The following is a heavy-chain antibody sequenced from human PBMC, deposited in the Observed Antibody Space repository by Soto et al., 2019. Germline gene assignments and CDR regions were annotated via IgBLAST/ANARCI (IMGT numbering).Heavy chain of an antibody. D-gene: IGHD6-6*01. CDR1: GFTFSNAW. CDR3: ITRSGSSQ. CDR2: IRGNTDGGTT. V-gene: IGHV3-15*01. J-gene: IGHJ4*02. Sequence: GGSLRLSCAASGFTFSNAWMSWVRQAPGKGLEWVGRIRGNTDGGTTDYAAPVKGRFTISRDDSKNTLYLQMDSLKTEDTAVYYCITRSGSSQWGQGTLVTVSS.